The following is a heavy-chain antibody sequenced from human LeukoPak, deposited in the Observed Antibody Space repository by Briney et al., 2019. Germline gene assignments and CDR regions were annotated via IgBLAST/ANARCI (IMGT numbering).Heavy chain of an antibody. CDR1: GRSISSYY. CDR2: IYYSGST. J-gene: IGHJ4*02. Sequence: SDTLSLTCTVSGRSISSYYWSWIRQPPGKGLEWIGYIYYSGSTNYNPSLKSRVTISVDTSKNQFSLKLSSVTAADTAVYYCAGSGEWLLDYWGQGTLVTVSS. D-gene: IGHD5-12*01. V-gene: IGHV4-59*07. CDR3: AGSGEWLLDY.